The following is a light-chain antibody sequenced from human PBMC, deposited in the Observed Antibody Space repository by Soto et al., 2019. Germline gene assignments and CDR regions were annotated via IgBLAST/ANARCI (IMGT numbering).Light chain of an antibody. V-gene: IGLV2-23*01. CDR3: CSNAASSTYV. Sequence: QSALTQPASVSGSPGQSITISCTGTSSDVGSHNLVSWYQQYPGKAPKLIIFEASKQPSGVSNRFSGSKSGSTASLTISGLQAEDEADYYCCSNAASSTYVFGSGTKLTVL. J-gene: IGLJ1*01. CDR2: EAS. CDR1: SSDVGSHNL.